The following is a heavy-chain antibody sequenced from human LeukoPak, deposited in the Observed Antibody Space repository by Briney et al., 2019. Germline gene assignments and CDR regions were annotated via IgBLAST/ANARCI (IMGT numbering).Heavy chain of an antibody. CDR1: GGSISSSSYY. V-gene: IGHV4-61*02. CDR2: IYTSGST. Sequence: SETLSLTCTVSGGSISSSSYYWGWIRQPAGKGLEWIGRIYTSGSTNYNPSLKSRVTMSVDTSKNQFSLKLSSVTAADTAVYYCARGRIAVARTKVFYYYGMDVWGQGTTVTVSS. D-gene: IGHD6-19*01. J-gene: IGHJ6*02. CDR3: ARGRIAVARTKVFYYYGMDV.